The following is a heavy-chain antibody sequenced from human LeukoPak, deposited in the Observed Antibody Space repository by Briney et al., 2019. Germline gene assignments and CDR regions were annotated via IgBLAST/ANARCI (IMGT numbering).Heavy chain of an antibody. V-gene: IGHV4-59*01. Sequence: PSETLSLTCTVSGGSISSYYWSWIRQPPGKGLEWIGYIYYSGSTNYNPSLKSRVTISVDTSKNQFSLKLSSVTAADTAVYYCARDIRVIGATLYFDYWGQGILVTVSS. CDR1: GGSISSYY. CDR3: ARDIRVIGATLYFDY. J-gene: IGHJ4*02. D-gene: IGHD1-26*01. CDR2: IYYSGST.